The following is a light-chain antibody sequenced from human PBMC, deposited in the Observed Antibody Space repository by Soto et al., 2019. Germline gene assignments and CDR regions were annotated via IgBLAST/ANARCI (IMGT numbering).Light chain of an antibody. CDR3: QQLNCYPIT. Sequence: IQLSLSPSYLSASVGDSVTVSCPASHGIISFSAWYQQQPRKAPKLLSDAAASSQSGVPTMFSGSGSATDFPLIISLLQPEDFATYCCQQLNCYPITFGQGTRLEI. J-gene: IGKJ5*01. V-gene: IGKV1-9*01. CDR2: AAA. CDR1: HGIISF.